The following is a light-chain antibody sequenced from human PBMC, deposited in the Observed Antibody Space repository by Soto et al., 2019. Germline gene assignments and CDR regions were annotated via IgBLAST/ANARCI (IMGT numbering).Light chain of an antibody. J-gene: IGKJ2*01. CDR3: QQSYSTART. V-gene: IGKV1-39*01. CDR2: AVS. CDR1: QSISNY. Sequence: DLQMTQSPSSLSASVGDRVTITCRASQSISNYLNWYQQKPGKAPNLLIYAVSSLRSGVPSRFIGSGSGTDFTPTISSLQPEDFATYYCQQSYSTARTFGQGTKLEIK.